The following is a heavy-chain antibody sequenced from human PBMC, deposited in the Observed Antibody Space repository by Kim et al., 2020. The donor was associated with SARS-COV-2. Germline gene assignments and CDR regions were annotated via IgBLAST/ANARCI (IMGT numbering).Heavy chain of an antibody. D-gene: IGHD6-25*01. Sequence: SETLSLTCTVSGGSISSYYWSWIRQPPGKGLEWIGYIYYSGSTNYNPSLKSRVTISVDTSKNQFSLKLSSVTAADTAVYYCARDQRVEEGYYYYYGMDVWGQGTTVTVSS. CDR1: GGSISSYY. V-gene: IGHV4-59*01. CDR2: IYYSGST. J-gene: IGHJ6*02. CDR3: ARDQRVEEGYYYYYGMDV.